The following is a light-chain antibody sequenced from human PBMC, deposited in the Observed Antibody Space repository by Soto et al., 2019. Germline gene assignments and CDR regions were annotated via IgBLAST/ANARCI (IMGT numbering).Light chain of an antibody. V-gene: IGLV2-23*02. CDR2: EVS. J-gene: IGLJ1*01. Sequence: QSALTQPASVSGSPGQSITISCTGTSSDVGSYNLVSWYQQHPGKAPKLMIYEVSKRPSGVSNRFSASKSVNTASLTISGLQAEDEADYYCCTYAGSSTPYVFGTGTKLTVL. CDR3: CTYAGSSTPYV. CDR1: SSDVGSYNL.